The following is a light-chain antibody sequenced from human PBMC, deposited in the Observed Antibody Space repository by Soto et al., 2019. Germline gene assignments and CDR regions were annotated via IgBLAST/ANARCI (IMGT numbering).Light chain of an antibody. J-gene: IGKJ3*01. CDR2: AAS. CDR3: QQGNRFPLT. Sequence: DIQMTQSPSSVSASVGDKVTITCRASQGISSWLALYQQKPGKAPKLLIYAASSLQTGVPSRFSGSGSGTDVILTIDSLQPEDFATDYFQQGNRFPLTFGPGTNVDIK. CDR1: QGISSW. V-gene: IGKV1-12*01.